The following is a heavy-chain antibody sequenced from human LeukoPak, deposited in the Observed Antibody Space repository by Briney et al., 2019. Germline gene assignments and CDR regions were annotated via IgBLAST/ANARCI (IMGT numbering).Heavy chain of an antibody. D-gene: IGHD3-10*01. J-gene: IGHJ4*02. CDR3: AHTRSYYASGTYSD. CDR1: GFSLSTSGVG. CDR2: IYWNDDK. Sequence: ESGPTLVNPTQTLTLTCTFSGFSLSTSGVGVGWVRHPPGRALEWVAVIYWNDDKRYSPSLKSRVTITKDTSKNQVVLTVTNMDPVDTATYFCAHTRSYYASGTYSDWGQGALVTVSS. V-gene: IGHV2-5*01.